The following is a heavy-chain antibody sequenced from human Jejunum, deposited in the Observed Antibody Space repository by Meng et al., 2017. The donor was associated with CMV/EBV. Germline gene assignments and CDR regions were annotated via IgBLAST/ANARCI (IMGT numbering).Heavy chain of an antibody. Sequence: STYAMSWVRPAPGKGLEWVAVLYSGGGSLYYEDSVKGRFTISTGDSRNTLHLQMNSLRPEDTAIYYCANSVRSMDQLLIPPAFDAWGQGTRVTVSS. CDR1: STYA. CDR2: LYSGGGSL. J-gene: IGHJ3*01. D-gene: IGHD5/OR15-5a*01. CDR3: ANSVRSMDQLLIPPAFDA. V-gene: IGHV3-23*03.